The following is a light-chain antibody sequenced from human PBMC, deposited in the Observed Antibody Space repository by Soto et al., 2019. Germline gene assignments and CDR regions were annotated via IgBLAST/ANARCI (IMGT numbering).Light chain of an antibody. CDR2: EVS. CDR3: SSYTSSSTLFV. J-gene: IGLJ1*01. CDR1: SSDVGSSNY. Sequence: QSALTQPASVSGSPGQSLTISCTGTSSDVGSSNYVSWYQQHPGKAPKLMIYEVSNRPSGVSNRFSGSKSGNTASLTISGLQAEDEADYFCSSYTSSSTLFVFGTGTKLTVL. V-gene: IGLV2-14*01.